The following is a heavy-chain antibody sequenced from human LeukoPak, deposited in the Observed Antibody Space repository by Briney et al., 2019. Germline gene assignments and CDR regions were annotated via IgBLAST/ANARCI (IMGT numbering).Heavy chain of an antibody. D-gene: IGHD4-17*01. V-gene: IGHV4-39*01. CDR2: IYYSGST. CDR3: ARLHVSDHGDYWLDP. CDR1: GGSISSSSYY. J-gene: IGHJ5*02. Sequence: SETLSLTCTVSGGSISSSSYYWGWIRQPPGKGLEWIGSIYYSGSTYYNPSLKSRVTISVDTSKNQFSLKLSSVTAADTAVYYCARLHVSDHGDYWLDPWGQGTLVIVSS.